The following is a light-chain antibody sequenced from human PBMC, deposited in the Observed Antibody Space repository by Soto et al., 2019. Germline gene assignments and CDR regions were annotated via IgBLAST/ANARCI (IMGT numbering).Light chain of an antibody. V-gene: IGKV1-8*01. J-gene: IGKJ5*01. CDR2: AAS. CDR1: QGISSY. CDR3: KQYSQWPPIT. Sequence: AIRMTHSPSSLSASTGDIVTITCRASQGISSYLAWYQQKPRKAPKLLIYAASTLQSGVPSRFSGSGSGTDFTLTISCLQSEDFGVYYCKQYSQWPPITFGQGTRLEIK.